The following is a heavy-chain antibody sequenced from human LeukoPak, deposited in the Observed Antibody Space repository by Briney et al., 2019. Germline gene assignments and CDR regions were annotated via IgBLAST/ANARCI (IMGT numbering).Heavy chain of an antibody. Sequence: SETLSLTCTVSGYSLSSGYYWGWIRQPPGKGLEWIGSVDHSGGTYYNPSLRSRVTISVDKSKNQFSLKLSSVTAADTAVYYCARDRRYYDSSGYIRGFDYWGQGTLVTVSS. V-gene: IGHV4-38-2*02. D-gene: IGHD3-22*01. CDR2: VDHSGGT. J-gene: IGHJ4*02. CDR1: GYSLSSGYY. CDR3: ARDRRYYDSSGYIRGFDY.